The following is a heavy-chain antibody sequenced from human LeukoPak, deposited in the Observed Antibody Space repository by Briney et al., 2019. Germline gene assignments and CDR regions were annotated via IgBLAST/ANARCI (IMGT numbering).Heavy chain of an antibody. J-gene: IGHJ4*02. CDR1: GYTFTGFY. CDR3: ADLVVPAAG. CDR2: IIPILGIA. V-gene: IGHV1-69*02. D-gene: IGHD2-2*01. Sequence: SVKVSCKASGYTFTGFYMHWVRQAPGQGLEWMGRIIPILGIANYAQKFQGRVTITADKSTSTAYMELSSLRSEDTAVYYCADLVVPAAGWGQGTLVTVSS.